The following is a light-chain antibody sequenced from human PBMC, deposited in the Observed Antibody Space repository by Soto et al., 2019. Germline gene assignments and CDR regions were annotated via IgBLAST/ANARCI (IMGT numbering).Light chain of an antibody. V-gene: IGKV3-20*01. CDR1: QSVSSSF. CDR3: QQYGSSPWT. J-gene: IGKJ1*01. CDR2: GAS. Sequence: EIVLTQSTGTLSLSPGERATLSCRASQSVSSSFLAWYQQKPGQATRLIIDGASIRATGIPDRFSDSGSGTDFTLTISRVEAEDFAVYYGQQYGSSPWTFGQGTKLEIK.